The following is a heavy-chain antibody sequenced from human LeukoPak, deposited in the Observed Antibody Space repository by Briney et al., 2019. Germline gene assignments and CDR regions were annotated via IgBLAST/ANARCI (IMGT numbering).Heavy chain of an antibody. V-gene: IGHV4-4*07. J-gene: IGHJ4*02. Sequence: SETLSLTCTVSGGSFSLYFWNWIRQPAGKGLEWIGRISTSGSTNYNPSLRSRVTISVDTSKNQFSLKLSSVTAADTAVYYCARGVTAAQADYWGQGTLVTVSS. CDR3: ARGVTAAQADY. CDR2: ISTSGST. CDR1: GGSFSLYF. D-gene: IGHD4-11*01.